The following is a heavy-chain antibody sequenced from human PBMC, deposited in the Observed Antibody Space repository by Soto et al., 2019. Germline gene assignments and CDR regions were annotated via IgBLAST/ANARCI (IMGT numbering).Heavy chain of an antibody. V-gene: IGHV4-4*02. CDR2: IYHSGST. J-gene: IGHJ6*02. Sequence: SETLSLTCAVSGGSISSSNWWSWVRPPPGKGLEWIGEIYHSGSTNYNPSLKSRVTISVDKSKNQFSLKLSSVTAAATAVYYFAGDQVTMVRGVIYYYHGIDVWGQGTTVNVSS. D-gene: IGHD3-10*01. CDR3: AGDQVTMVRGVIYYYHGIDV. CDR1: GGSISSSNW.